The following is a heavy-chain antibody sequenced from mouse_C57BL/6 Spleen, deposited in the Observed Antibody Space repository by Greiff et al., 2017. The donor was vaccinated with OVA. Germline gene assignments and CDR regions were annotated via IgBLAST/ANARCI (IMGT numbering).Heavy chain of an antibody. J-gene: IGHJ4*01. Sequence: DVHLVESGGGLVKPGGSLKLSCAASGFTFSGYAMSWVRQTPEKRLEWVATISDGGSYTYYPDNVKGRFTISRDNAKNNLYLQMSHLKSEDTAMYYCARYGNRYAMDYWGQGTSVTVSS. CDR2: ISDGGSYT. CDR3: ARYGNRYAMDY. D-gene: IGHD2-1*01. V-gene: IGHV5-4*01. CDR1: GFTFSGYA.